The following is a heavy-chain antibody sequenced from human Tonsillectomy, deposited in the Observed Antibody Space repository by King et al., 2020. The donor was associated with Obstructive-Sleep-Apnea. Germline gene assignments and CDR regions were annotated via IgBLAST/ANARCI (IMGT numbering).Heavy chain of an antibody. CDR3: VRDNWNDDVDXDY. Sequence: QLQESGPGLVKPSETLSLTCTVSGGSISNSRYYWGWVRQAPGKGLEWIGSVSYGGGTYYNPSLNSRVTISFDTSKNQLSLKVNSLTASGTAVYLCVRDNWNDDVDXDYXGQGNLVTVSS. J-gene: IGHJ4*02. D-gene: IGHD1-20*01. CDR1: GGSISNSRYY. CDR2: VSYGGGT. V-gene: IGHV4-39*02.